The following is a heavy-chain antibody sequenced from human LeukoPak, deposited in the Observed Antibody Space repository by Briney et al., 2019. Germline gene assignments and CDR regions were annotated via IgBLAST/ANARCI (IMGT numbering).Heavy chain of an antibody. J-gene: IGHJ5*02. CDR1: GGYFSGYY. D-gene: IGHD2-2*01. CDR3: ASGREYQPRRSWFDP. V-gene: IGHV4-34*01. CDR2: INHSGST. Sequence: SETLSLTCPVDGGYFSGYYWSWIRQPPGKGLEWIGEINHSGSTNYNPSLKSRVTISVDTSKNQFSLKLSSVTAADTAVYYCASGREYQPRRSWFDPWGQGTLVTVSS.